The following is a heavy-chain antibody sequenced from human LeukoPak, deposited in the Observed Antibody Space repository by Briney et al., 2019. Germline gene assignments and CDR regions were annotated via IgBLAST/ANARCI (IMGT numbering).Heavy chain of an antibody. CDR3: TSDTVNTAVGIDY. J-gene: IGHJ4*02. V-gene: IGHV3-74*01. CDR1: GFTFSRHC. CDR2: MNADGTSS. Sequence: GGSLRLSCAGSGFTFSRHCMHWVRQAPGKGLVWVSRMNADGTSSNYADSVKGRFTISRDNAKNTLHLQMDSLSAEDTAVYYCTSDTVNTAVGIDYWGQGTLVTVSS. D-gene: IGHD5-18*01.